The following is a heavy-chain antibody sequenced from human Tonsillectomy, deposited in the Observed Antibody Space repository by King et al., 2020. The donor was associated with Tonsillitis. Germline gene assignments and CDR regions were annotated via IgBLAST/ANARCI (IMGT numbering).Heavy chain of an antibody. V-gene: IGHV3-7*01. Sequence: QLVQSGGGLVQPGGSLRLSCAASGFTFSSYWMSWVRQAPGKGLEWVANIKQDGSEKYYVDSVKGRFTISRDNAKNSLYLQMNSLRAEDTAVYYCARHSSGWYERWDAFDIWGQGTMVTVSS. D-gene: IGHD6-19*01. J-gene: IGHJ3*02. CDR3: ARHSSGWYERWDAFDI. CDR2: IKQDGSEK. CDR1: GFTFSSYW.